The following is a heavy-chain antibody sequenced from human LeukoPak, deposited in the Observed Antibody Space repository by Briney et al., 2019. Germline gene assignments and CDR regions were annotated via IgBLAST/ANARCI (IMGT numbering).Heavy chain of an antibody. Sequence: TSETLSLTCTVSGGSISSSGYYWSWIRQPPGKGLEWIGEINHSGSTNYNPSPKSRVTISVDTSKNQFSLKLSSVTAADTAVYYCARGLFGGSGAGWGQGTLVTVSS. CDR1: GGSISSSGYY. CDR2: INHSGST. CDR3: ARGLFGGSGAG. V-gene: IGHV4-39*07. J-gene: IGHJ4*02. D-gene: IGHD2-15*01.